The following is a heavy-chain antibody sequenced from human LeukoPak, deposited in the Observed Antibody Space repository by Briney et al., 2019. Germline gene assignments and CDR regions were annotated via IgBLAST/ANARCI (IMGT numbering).Heavy chain of an antibody. CDR1: GGSFSGYY. CDR2: VHCTGST. Sequence: SETLSLTCAVYGGSFSGYYWNWIRQPPEKGLEWIGFVHCTGSTNYNPSLKSRVTISVDTSKNQFSLKLSSVTAADTAVYYCARAAAMGPYYFDYWGQGTLVTVSS. D-gene: IGHD5-18*01. CDR3: ARAAAMGPYYFDY. J-gene: IGHJ4*02. V-gene: IGHV4-59*01.